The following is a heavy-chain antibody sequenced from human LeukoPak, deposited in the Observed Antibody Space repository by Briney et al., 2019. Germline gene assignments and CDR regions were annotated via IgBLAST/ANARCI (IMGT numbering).Heavy chain of an antibody. Sequence: GASVKVSFKAPGGTFSGYAISWVRQAPGEGLEYVGKVIPVLDKIHYAQKFQGRVTITADRTTSTAYMELSSLRSEDTALYYCARVSTGYHDFWGQGTLVTVSS. CDR2: VIPVLDKI. CDR1: GGTFSGYA. D-gene: IGHD5/OR15-5a*01. V-gene: IGHV1-69*04. J-gene: IGHJ4*02. CDR3: ARVSTGYHDF.